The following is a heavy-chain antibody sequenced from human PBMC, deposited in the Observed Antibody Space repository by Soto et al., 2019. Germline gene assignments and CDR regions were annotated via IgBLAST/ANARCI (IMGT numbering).Heavy chain of an antibody. J-gene: IGHJ3*01. CDR1: GYIFINYY. CDR2: INPSGGDT. Sequence: ASVKVSCKASGYIFINYYLHWVRQAPGQGLEWMGIINPSGGDTIYSQKFQGRVTMTWDTATRTGFVELSRLRSEDTAVYYCARARQVGYSSPFDLWGQGTMVTVSS. CDR3: ARARQVGYSSPFDL. V-gene: IGHV1-46*01. D-gene: IGHD2-21*01.